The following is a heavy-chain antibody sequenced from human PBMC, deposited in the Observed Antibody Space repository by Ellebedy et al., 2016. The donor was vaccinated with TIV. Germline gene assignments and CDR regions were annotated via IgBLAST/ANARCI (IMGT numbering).Heavy chain of an antibody. CDR1: GYSFTSYW. V-gene: IGHV5-51*01. Sequence: GESLKISCKGSGYSFTSYWIGWVRQMPGKGLEWMGIIYPGDSDTRYSPSFQGQVTISADKSISTAYLQWSSLKASDTAMYYCARLLAATSTGRNWFDPWGQGTLVTVSS. J-gene: IGHJ5*02. CDR3: ARLLAATSTGRNWFDP. CDR2: IYPGDSDT. D-gene: IGHD6-13*01.